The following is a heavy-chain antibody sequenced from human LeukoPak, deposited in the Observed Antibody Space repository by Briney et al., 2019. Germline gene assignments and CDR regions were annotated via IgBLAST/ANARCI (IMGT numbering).Heavy chain of an antibody. Sequence: GGSLRLSCAASGFTFGSYGMHWVRQAPGKGLEWVAFIRYDGSNKYYADSVKGRITISRDNSKNTLYLQMNSLRAEDTAVYYCAKANFDWLLYVDYWGQGTLVTVSS. V-gene: IGHV3-30*02. CDR1: GFTFGSYG. J-gene: IGHJ4*02. CDR2: IRYDGSNK. CDR3: AKANFDWLLYVDY. D-gene: IGHD3-9*01.